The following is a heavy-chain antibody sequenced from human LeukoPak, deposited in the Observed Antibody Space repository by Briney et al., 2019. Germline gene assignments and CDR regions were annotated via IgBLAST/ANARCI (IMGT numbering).Heavy chain of an antibody. V-gene: IGHV3-48*01. Sequence: GGSLRLSCAASGFTFSSYSMNWVRQAPGKGREWGSYISSSSNTIYYADSVKGRFTISRDNAKSSLYLQMNNLRAEDTAVYYCARGILYSYDYWGQGTLVTVSS. D-gene: IGHD2-15*01. J-gene: IGHJ4*02. CDR3: ARGILYSYDY. CDR1: GFTFSSYS. CDR2: ISSSSNTI.